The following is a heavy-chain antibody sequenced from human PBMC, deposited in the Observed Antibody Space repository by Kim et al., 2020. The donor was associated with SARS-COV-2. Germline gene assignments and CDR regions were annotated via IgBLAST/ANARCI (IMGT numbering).Heavy chain of an antibody. CDR1: GGSITGYS. Sequence: SETLSLTCIVSGGSITGYSWSWIRQPPGKGLEWIGYVYYIGSANSAPSPRTGVTMSVDTLKTQVSLRLTSVTTADTAGYSWSGSGGGFKRHRWFEAWGQG. V-gene: IGHV4-59*13. D-gene: IGHD2-15*01. CDR2: VYYIGSA. J-gene: IGHJ5*02. CDR3: SGSGGGFKRHRWFEA.